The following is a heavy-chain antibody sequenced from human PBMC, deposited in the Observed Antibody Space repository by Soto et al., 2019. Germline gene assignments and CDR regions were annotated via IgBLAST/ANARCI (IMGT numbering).Heavy chain of an antibody. V-gene: IGHV4-30-4*01. D-gene: IGHD3-10*01. CDR2: IYYSGST. Sequence: PSETLSLTCTVSGGSISSGDYYWSWIRQPPGKGLEWIGYIYYSGSTYYNPSLKSRVTISVDTSKNQFSLKLSSVTAADTAVYYCARDRRGYYGSGSYYHYGMDVWGQGTTVTVSS. J-gene: IGHJ6*02. CDR3: ARDRRGYYGSGSYYHYGMDV. CDR1: GGSISSGDYY.